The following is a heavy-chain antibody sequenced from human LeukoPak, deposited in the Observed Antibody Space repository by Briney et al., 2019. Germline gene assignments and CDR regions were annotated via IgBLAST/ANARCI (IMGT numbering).Heavy chain of an antibody. D-gene: IGHD1-14*01. CDR2: IYYSGST. CDR1: GGSIIGYY. Sequence: SETLFFTCTVSGGSIIGYYWSWIRQPPGKGLEWIASIYYSGSTNYNPSLKSRVTVSLDTSKNQFSLKLSSVTAADTAVYYCARHRGSNLNRSFDFWGQGTLVTVSS. J-gene: IGHJ4*02. V-gene: IGHV4-59*08. CDR3: ARHRGSNLNRSFDF.